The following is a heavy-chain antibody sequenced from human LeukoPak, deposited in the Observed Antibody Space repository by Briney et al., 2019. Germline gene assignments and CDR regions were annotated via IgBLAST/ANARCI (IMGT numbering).Heavy chain of an antibody. D-gene: IGHD6-13*01. Sequence: EASVKVSCKASGYTFTGYYMRWVRQAPGQGLEWMGWINPNSGGTNYAQKFQGRVTMTRATAISTAYMELSRLRSDDTAVYYCAREIGKDSSSWGGNWFDPWGQGTLVTVSS. CDR3: AREIGKDSSSWGGNWFDP. CDR1: GYTFTGYY. V-gene: IGHV1-2*02. CDR2: INPNSGGT. J-gene: IGHJ5*02.